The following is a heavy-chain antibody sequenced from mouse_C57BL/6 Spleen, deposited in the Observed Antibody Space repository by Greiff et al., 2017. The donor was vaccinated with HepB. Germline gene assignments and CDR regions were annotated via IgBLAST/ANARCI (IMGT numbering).Heavy chain of an antibody. J-gene: IGHJ4*01. D-gene: IGHD1-1*01. Sequence: VQLQQSGPELVKPGASVKISCKASGYAFSSSWMNWVKQRPGKGLEGIGRIYPGDGDTNYNGKFKGKATLTADKSSSTASMQLSSLTSEDSAVYFCARPYYGSPYAMDCWGQGTSVTVSS. CDR2: IYPGDGDT. CDR1: GYAFSSSW. V-gene: IGHV1-82*01. CDR3: ARPYYGSPYAMDC.